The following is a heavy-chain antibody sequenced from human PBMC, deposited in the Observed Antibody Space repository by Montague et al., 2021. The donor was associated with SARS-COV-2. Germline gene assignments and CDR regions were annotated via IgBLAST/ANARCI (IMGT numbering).Heavy chain of an antibody. V-gene: IGHV4-34*01. D-gene: IGHD6-13*01. CDR2: INHSGST. J-gene: IGHJ4*02. Sequence: SETLSLTCAVYGGSFSGYYWSWIRQPPGKGLGWIGEINHSGSTNYNPSLKSRVTISVDTSKNQFSLKLSSVTAADTAVYYCARGHYSSSWYGIRYYFDYWGQGTLVTVSS. CDR1: GGSFSGYY. CDR3: ARGHYSSSWYGIRYYFDY.